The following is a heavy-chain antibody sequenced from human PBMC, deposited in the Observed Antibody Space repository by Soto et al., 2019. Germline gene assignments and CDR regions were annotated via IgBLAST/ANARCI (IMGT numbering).Heavy chain of an antibody. CDR2: IIPIFGTA. CDR3: ASARCSGGSCYPYYWFDP. D-gene: IGHD2-15*01. J-gene: IGHJ5*02. Sequence: QVQLVQSGAEVKKPGSSVKVSCKASGGTFSSYAISWVRQAPGQGLEWMGGIIPIFGTANYAQKFQGRVTITVDESTSPAYMELSSLRSEDTAVYYCASARCSGGSCYPYYWFDPWGQGTLVTVSS. CDR1: GGTFSSYA. V-gene: IGHV1-69*01.